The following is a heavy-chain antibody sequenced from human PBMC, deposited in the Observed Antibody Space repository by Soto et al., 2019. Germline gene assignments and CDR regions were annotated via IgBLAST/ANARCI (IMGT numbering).Heavy chain of an antibody. D-gene: IGHD3-10*01. J-gene: IGHJ6*02. V-gene: IGHV5-10-1*01. CDR3: ASPFSGSYLYGMDV. Sequence: GESLKISCKGSGYSFTSYWISWVRQMPGKGLEWMGRIGPSDSYTNYSPSFQGHVTISADKSISTAYLQWSSLKASDTAMYYCASPFSGSYLYGMDVWGQGTTVTVSS. CDR2: IGPSDSYT. CDR1: GYSFTSYW.